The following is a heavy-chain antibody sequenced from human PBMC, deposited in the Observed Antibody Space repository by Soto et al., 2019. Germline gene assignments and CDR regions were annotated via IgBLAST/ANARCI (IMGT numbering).Heavy chain of an antibody. CDR1: GYTFTSYG. V-gene: IGHV1-18*04. CDR3: ARAPLLDYHFWSGYLLDYYYGMDV. Sequence: ASVKVSCKASGYTFTSYGISWVRQAPGQGLEWMGWISAYNGNTNYAQKLQGRVTMTTDTSTSTAYMELRSLRSDDTAVYYCARAPLLDYHFWSGYLLDYYYGMDVWGQGTTVTVSS. CDR2: ISAYNGNT. J-gene: IGHJ6*02. D-gene: IGHD3-3*01.